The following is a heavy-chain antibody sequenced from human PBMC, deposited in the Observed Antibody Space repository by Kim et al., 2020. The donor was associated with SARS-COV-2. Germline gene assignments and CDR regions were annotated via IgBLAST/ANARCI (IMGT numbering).Heavy chain of an antibody. Sequence: GGSLRLSCAASGFTISNDWMSWVRQAPGKGLEWVGRIKSKIDGGTTDYAAPVQGRFSISRDDSKNTLYLQMNSLKTEDTAVYYCAREGGWELPTWMEATLRWGQGTLVTVS. J-gene: IGHJ4*02. V-gene: IGHV3-15*01. CDR3: AREGGWELPTWMEATLR. CDR2: IKSKIDGGTT. D-gene: IGHD1-26*01. CDR1: GFTISNDW.